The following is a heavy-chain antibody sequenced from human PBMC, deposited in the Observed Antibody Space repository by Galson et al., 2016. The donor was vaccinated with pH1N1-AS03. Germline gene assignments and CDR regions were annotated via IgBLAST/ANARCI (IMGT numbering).Heavy chain of an antibody. CDR3: ARDPRVGQQLAVGVGWFDL. J-gene: IGHJ5*02. Sequence: SVKVSCKASGYTFTDHYVHWVRQAPGQGPEWIGIIYVRGGSASYAQKFQDRVTMTRDTSTGTVFLELTSLTSDDTAVYYCARDPRVGQQLAVGVGWFDLWGQGTLVTVSS. D-gene: IGHD1-26*01. CDR2: IYVRGGSA. CDR1: GYTFTDHY. V-gene: IGHV1-46*01.